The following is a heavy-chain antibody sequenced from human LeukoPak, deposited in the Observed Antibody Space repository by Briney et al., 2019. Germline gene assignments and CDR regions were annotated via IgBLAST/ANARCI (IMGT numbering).Heavy chain of an antibody. Sequence: GGSLRLSCAPSGFTVSSNYMSWVPQAPGKGLEWGSVSYSGGSTYYADSVKGRFSISRDNSKNTLYLQMNSLRAEDTAVYYCAREGGYSSSPPFDYWGQGTLVTVSS. J-gene: IGHJ4*02. D-gene: IGHD6-13*01. CDR3: AREGGYSSSPPFDY. CDR2: SYSGGST. V-gene: IGHV3-66*02. CDR1: GFTVSSNY.